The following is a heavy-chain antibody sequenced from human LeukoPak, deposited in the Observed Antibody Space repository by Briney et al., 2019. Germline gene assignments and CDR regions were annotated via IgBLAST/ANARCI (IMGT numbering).Heavy chain of an antibody. Sequence: PSETLSLTCIVSGGSVSSGSYYWSWIRQPPGKGLEWIGYIYYSGSTNYNPSLKSRVTISVDTSKNQFSLKLSSVTAADTAVSYCASTEGAAPFDYWGQGTLVTVSS. CDR3: ASTEGAAPFDY. J-gene: IGHJ4*02. CDR2: IYYSGST. CDR1: GGSVSSGSYY. D-gene: IGHD1-1*01. V-gene: IGHV4-61*01.